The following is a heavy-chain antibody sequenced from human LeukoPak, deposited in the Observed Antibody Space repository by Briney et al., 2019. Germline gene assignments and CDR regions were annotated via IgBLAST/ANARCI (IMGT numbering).Heavy chain of an antibody. J-gene: IGHJ4*02. CDR2: ISGNSGHT. CDR1: GFTFSDYA. CDR3: AKEVTVVRGVVRPYFDY. D-gene: IGHD3-10*01. V-gene: IGHV3-23*01. Sequence: PGGSLRLSCAASGFTFSDYAMNWVRQAPGKGLEWVSAISGNSGHTFYADSVAGRFTISRDNSEKMVFLHMNRLRADDTALYFCAKEVTVVRGVVRPYFDYWGQGTPVTVSS.